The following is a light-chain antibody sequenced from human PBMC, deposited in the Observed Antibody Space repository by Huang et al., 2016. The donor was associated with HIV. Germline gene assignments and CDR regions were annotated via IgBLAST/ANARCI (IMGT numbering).Light chain of an antibody. Sequence: EIVLTQSPATLSLSPGERATLSCRASQSVSGYLAGYQQKPGKAPRLLIYDAANRATCIPARFSGSGAGTDFTLTISSLEPEDFAVYYCQQRSNWPPITFGPGTKVDIK. CDR2: DAA. V-gene: IGKV3-11*01. CDR1: QSVSGY. CDR3: QQRSNWPPIT. J-gene: IGKJ3*01.